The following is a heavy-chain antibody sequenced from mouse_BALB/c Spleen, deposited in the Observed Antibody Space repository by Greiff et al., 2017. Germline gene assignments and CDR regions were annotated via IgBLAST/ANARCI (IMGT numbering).Heavy chain of an antibody. CDR3: TRAYGNYGYFDV. J-gene: IGHJ1*01. CDR2: IRLKSNNYAT. V-gene: IGHV6-6*02. CDR1: GFTFSNYW. D-gene: IGHD2-1*01. Sequence: DVMLVESGGGLVQPGGSMKLSCVASGFTFSNYWMNWVRQSPEKGLEWVAEIRLKSNNYATHYAESVKGRFTISRDDSKSSVYLQMNNLRAEDTGIYYCTRAYGNYGYFDVWGAGTTVTVSS.